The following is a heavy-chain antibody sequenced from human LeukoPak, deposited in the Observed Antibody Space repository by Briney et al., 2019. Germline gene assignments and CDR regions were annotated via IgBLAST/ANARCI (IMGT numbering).Heavy chain of an antibody. Sequence: GGSLRLSCTTSGFSFSSYSMNWVRQTPGKGLEWVSSISSGSSSVFYAESVRGRFTTSRDNAKNSLYLQMNSLRAEDTAVYYCARAKQLASFDYWGQGTLVTVSS. CDR3: ARAKQLASFDY. CDR1: GFSFSSYS. J-gene: IGHJ4*02. V-gene: IGHV3-21*01. D-gene: IGHD6-13*01. CDR2: ISSGSSSV.